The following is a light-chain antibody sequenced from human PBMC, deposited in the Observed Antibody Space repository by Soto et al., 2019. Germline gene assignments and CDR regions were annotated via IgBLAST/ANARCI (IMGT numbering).Light chain of an antibody. CDR1: QTIRSNY. CDR3: QPYHSPPLT. CDR2: GAI. J-gene: IGKJ1*01. Sequence: DIVLRQSPGTLSLSPGQRATLSCRASQTIRSNYIAWFQQKPGQPPRLLIYGAINRATGIPARFSGSGSGKEFSLTISSLEPEDFVVYYCQPYHSPPLTFGPGTKVEIK. V-gene: IGKV3-20*01.